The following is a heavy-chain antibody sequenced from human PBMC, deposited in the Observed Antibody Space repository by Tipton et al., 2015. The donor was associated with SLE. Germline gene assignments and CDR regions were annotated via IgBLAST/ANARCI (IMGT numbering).Heavy chain of an antibody. CDR3: AREPRSGYHDY. V-gene: IGHV4-59*12. J-gene: IGHJ4*02. CDR1: GGSISSYY. CDR2: IYYSGST. D-gene: IGHD5-12*01. Sequence: TLSLTCTVSGGSISSYYWSWIRQPPGKGLEWIGYIYYSGSTNYNPSLKSRVTISVDTSKNQFSLKLSSVTAADTAVYFCAREPRSGYHDYWGQGTLVIVSS.